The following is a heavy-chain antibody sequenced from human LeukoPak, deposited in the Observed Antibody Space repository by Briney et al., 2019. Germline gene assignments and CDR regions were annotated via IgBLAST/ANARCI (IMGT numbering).Heavy chain of an antibody. Sequence: SETLSLTCTVSGDSISNNYWSWIRQPPGKGLEWIGYIYYSGSTKYNPSLKNRVTISVDTSKNQFSLKLSSVTAADTAVYYCARHVKRGNSYPYFFDYWGQGTLVTVFS. D-gene: IGHD2-21*01. CDR3: ARHVKRGNSYPYFFDY. V-gene: IGHV4-59*01. CDR1: GDSISNNY. J-gene: IGHJ4*02. CDR2: IYYSGST.